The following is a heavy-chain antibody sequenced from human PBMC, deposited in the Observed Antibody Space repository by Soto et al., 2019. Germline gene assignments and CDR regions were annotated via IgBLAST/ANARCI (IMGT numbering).Heavy chain of an antibody. CDR3: AREYYGVLTGYYNDF. J-gene: IGHJ4*02. CDR2: ISSDGSTT. Sequence: EVQLVESGGDLVQSGGSLGLSCAASGVSFRSYWMHWVRQAPGKGLVWVARISSDGSTTTYADSASGRFIISRDNDANILYLQMSSLRAEDTAVYYCAREYYGVLTGYYNDFWGQGTLVTVSS. V-gene: IGHV3-74*01. CDR1: GVSFRSYW. D-gene: IGHD3-9*01.